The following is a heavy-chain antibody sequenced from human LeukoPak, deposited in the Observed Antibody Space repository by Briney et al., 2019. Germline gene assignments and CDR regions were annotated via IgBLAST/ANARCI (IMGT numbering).Heavy chain of an antibody. CDR1: GGSISSYY. J-gene: IGHJ4*02. Sequence: SETLSLTCTVSGGSISSYYWSWIRQPPGKGLEWIGYIYYSGSTNYNPSLKSRVTISVDTSKNQFSLKLSSVTAADTAVYYCARSGIVGATTHGYWGRGTLVTVSS. CDR2: IYYSGST. D-gene: IGHD1-26*01. CDR3: ARSGIVGATTHGY. V-gene: IGHV4-59*01.